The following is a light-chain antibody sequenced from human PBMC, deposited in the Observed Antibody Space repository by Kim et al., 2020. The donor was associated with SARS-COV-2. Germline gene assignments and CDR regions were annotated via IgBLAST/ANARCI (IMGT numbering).Light chain of an antibody. CDR1: QSVRSK. V-gene: IGKV3-15*01. Sequence: EIVMTQSPATLSVSPGERATLSCGASQSVRSKLAWYQQKPGQAPRLLIYDASTRATGIPARFSGSGSGTEFTLAISSLQSGDFAVYYCLQYNNWPNTFGQGTKLEI. CDR2: DAS. J-gene: IGKJ2*01. CDR3: LQYNNWPNT.